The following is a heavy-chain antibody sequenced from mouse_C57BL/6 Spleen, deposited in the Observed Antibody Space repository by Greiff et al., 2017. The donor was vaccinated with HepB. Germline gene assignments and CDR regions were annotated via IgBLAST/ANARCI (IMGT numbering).Heavy chain of an antibody. J-gene: IGHJ2*01. CDR1: GYTFTSYW. CDR2: IHPSDSDT. V-gene: IGHV1-74*01. Sequence: VKLQQPGAELVKPGASVKVSCKASGYTFTSYWMHWVKQRPGQGLEWIGRIHPSDSDTNYNQKFKGKATLTVDKSSSTAYMQLSSLTSEDSAVYYCAIEREIYYDSLFDYWGQGTTLTVSS. D-gene: IGHD2-4*01. CDR3: AIEREIYYDSLFDY.